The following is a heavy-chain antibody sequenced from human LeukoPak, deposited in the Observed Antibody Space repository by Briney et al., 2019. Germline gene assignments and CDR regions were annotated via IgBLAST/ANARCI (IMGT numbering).Heavy chain of an antibody. V-gene: IGHV4-30-2*01. CDR3: ARDRHDFWSGSGYYYMDV. J-gene: IGHJ6*03. CDR2: IFHSGST. D-gene: IGHD3-3*01. CDR1: GGSISSGDYY. Sequence: PSETLSLTCTVSGGSISSGDYYWSWIRQPPGKGLEWIGYIFHSGSTYYNPSLKSRVTISVDKSKNQFSLKLTSVTAADAAVYYCARDRHDFWSGSGYYYMDVWGKGTTVTVSS.